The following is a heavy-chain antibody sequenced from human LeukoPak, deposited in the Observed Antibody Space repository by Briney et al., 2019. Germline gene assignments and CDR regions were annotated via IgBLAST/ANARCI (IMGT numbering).Heavy chain of an antibody. J-gene: IGHJ1*01. Sequence: GGSLRLSCAASGFIFNDYYMNWIRQAPGKGLEWVSYISSRGSAIYYADSVKGRFTISRDNAKNSLCLQMNSLRAEDTAVYYCTRGPLLGDSSGYPLFQHWGQGTLVTVSS. CDR3: TRGPLLGDSSGYPLFQH. D-gene: IGHD3-22*01. CDR2: ISSRGSAI. V-gene: IGHV3-11*01. CDR1: GFIFNDYY.